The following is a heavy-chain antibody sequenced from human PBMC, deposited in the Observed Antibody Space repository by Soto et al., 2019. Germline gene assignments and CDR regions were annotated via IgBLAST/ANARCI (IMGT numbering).Heavy chain of an antibody. V-gene: IGHV1-18*01. Sequence: ASVKVSCKASGYTFTSYGISWVRQAPGQGLEWMGWISAYNGNTNYAQKLQCRVTMTTDTSTSTAYLELRSLRSDDTLVYYCARASIQYNDYGDFQNWFDPWGQGTLVTVSS. CDR1: GYTFTSYG. CDR3: ARASIQYNDYGDFQNWFDP. CDR2: ISAYNGNT. D-gene: IGHD4-17*01. J-gene: IGHJ5*02.